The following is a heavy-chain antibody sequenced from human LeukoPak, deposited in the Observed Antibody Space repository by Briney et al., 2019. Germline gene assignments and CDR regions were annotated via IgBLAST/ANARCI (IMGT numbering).Heavy chain of an antibody. CDR1: GLTFSTFA. Sequence: GGSLRLSWAASGLTFSTFAMSWVRQAPGKGLEWVSTITGGGGSTYYADSVKGRFTISRDNSKNTLYLQMNSLRAEDTALYYCAKSSSYSVNSPSASWGQGTLVTVSS. CDR3: AKSSSYSVNSPSAS. CDR2: ITGGGGST. D-gene: IGHD4-23*01. V-gene: IGHV3-23*01. J-gene: IGHJ5*02.